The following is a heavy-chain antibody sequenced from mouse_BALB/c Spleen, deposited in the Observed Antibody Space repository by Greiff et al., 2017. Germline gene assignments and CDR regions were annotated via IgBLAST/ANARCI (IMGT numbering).Heavy chain of an antibody. D-gene: IGHD2-3*01. Sequence: QVQLQQSGAELVRPGSSVKISCKASGYAFSSYWMNWVKQRPGQGLEWIGQIYPGDGDTNYNGKFKGKATLTADKSSSTAYMQLSSLTSEDSAVYFWERGDGYYAMDYWGQGTSVTVSS. CDR1: GYAFSSYW. CDR3: ERGDGYYAMDY. CDR2: IYPGDGDT. J-gene: IGHJ4*01. V-gene: IGHV1-80*01.